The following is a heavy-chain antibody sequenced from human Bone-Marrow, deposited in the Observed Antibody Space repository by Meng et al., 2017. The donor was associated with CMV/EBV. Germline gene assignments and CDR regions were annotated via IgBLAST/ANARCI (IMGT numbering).Heavy chain of an antibody. CDR1: GGSFSGYY. CDR3: ARARRSSSPYWYFDL. Sequence: SETLSLTCAVYGGSFSGYYWSWIRQPPGKGLEWIGEINHSGSTNYNPSLKSRVTISVDTSKNQFSLKLSSVTAADTAVYYCARARRSSSPYWYFDLWGRGTLVTGSS. CDR2: INHSGST. J-gene: IGHJ2*01. D-gene: IGHD6-13*01. V-gene: IGHV4-34*01.